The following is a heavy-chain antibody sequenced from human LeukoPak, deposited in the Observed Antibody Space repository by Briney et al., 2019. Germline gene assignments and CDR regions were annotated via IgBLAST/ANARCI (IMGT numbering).Heavy chain of an antibody. CDR1: GDSVSSNSAA. D-gene: IGHD3-10*01. Sequence: SQTLSLTCALSGDSVSSNSAAWNWIRQSPSRGLEWLGRTYYRSKWYNDYAVSVKSRITINPDTSKNQFSLQLNSVTPEDTAVYYCARAGLLWFGELFKEAAIDYWGQGTLVTVSS. CDR2: TYYRSKWYN. J-gene: IGHJ4*02. V-gene: IGHV6-1*01. CDR3: ARAGLLWFGELFKEAAIDY.